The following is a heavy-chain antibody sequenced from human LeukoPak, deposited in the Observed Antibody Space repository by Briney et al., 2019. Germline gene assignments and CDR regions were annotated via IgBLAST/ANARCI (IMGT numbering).Heavy chain of an antibody. Sequence: SVKVSCKASGYTFTSYDINWVRQATGQGLEWMGRIIPIFGTANYAQKFQGRVTITTDESTSTAYMELSSLRSEDTAVYYCASLYGDTVYMDVWGKGTTVTVSS. CDR3: ASLYGDTVYMDV. D-gene: IGHD4-17*01. CDR2: IIPIFGTA. CDR1: GYTFTSYD. V-gene: IGHV1-69*05. J-gene: IGHJ6*03.